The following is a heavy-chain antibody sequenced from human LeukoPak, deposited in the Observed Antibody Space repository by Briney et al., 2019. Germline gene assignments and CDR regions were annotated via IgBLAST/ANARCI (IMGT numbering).Heavy chain of an antibody. Sequence: GGSLRLSCAASGFTFSDYYMSWIRQAPGKGLGWVSYISSSGSTIYYADSVKGRFTISRDNAKNSLYLQMNSLRAEDTAVYYCARDYDFWSGYYYGMDVWGQGTTVTVSS. D-gene: IGHD3-3*01. V-gene: IGHV3-11*01. J-gene: IGHJ6*02. CDR1: GFTFSDYY. CDR2: ISSSGSTI. CDR3: ARDYDFWSGYYYGMDV.